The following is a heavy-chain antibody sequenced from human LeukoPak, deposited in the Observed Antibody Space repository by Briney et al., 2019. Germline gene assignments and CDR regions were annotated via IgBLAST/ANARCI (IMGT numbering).Heavy chain of an antibody. J-gene: IGHJ4*02. Sequence: GGSLRLSCAASGFTFSSYAMSWVRQAPGKGLEWVGHIKSTTDGGTTDYAAPVKGRFTISRHDSKDTLYLQMNSLKTEDTAVYYCTTLYDGDLDYWGQGTLVTVSS. CDR3: TTLYDGDLDY. CDR1: GFTFSSYA. D-gene: IGHD4-17*01. CDR2: IKSTTDGGTT. V-gene: IGHV3-15*01.